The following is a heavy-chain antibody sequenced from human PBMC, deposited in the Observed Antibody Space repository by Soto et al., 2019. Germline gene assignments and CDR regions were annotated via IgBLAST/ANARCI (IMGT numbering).Heavy chain of an antibody. V-gene: IGHV3-66*01. D-gene: IGHD1-26*01. CDR2: IYSDGST. Sequence: EVQLLESGGGLVQPGGSLRLSCAASGFTVSSNYMSWVRQAPGKGLEWVSVIYSDGSTYYADSVKGRFTISRDNSKNTLYLQMNSRRAEDTAVYYCAKSRRVGATAFDYWGQGTLVTVSS. CDR3: AKSRRVGATAFDY. CDR1: GFTVSSNY. J-gene: IGHJ4*02.